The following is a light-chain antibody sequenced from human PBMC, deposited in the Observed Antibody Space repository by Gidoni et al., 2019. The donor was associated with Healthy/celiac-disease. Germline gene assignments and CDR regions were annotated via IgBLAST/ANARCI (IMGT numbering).Light chain of an antibody. J-gene: IGKJ1*01. CDR3: QQYYSTPWT. Sequence: DIVMTQSPDSLAVSLGERATINCKSSQSVLSGSHNKNYLAWYQQKPGHPPKLLIYWASTRESGVPDCFSGSGCGTDFTLTISSLQAEDVAVYYCQQYYSTPWTFGQGTKVEIK. CDR2: WAS. CDR1: QSVLSGSHNKNY. V-gene: IGKV4-1*01.